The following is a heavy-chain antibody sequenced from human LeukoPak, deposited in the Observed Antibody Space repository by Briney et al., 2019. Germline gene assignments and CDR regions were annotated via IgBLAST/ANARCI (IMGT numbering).Heavy chain of an antibody. V-gene: IGHV4-4*02. CDR1: GDSMSSIDW. CDR3: ARDRGIASIGDTLDY. Sequence: SGTLSLTCAVSGDSMSSIDWWSWVRQPPGKGLEWIGEIHHTGSTNYNPSLKSRVTISVDKSKNHFSLELSSVTAADTAVYYCARDRGIASIGDTLDYWGPGTLVTVSS. CDR2: IHHTGST. J-gene: IGHJ4*02. D-gene: IGHD6-13*01.